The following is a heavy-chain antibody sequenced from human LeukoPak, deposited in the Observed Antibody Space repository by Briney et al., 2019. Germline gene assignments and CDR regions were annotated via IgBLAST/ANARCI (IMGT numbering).Heavy chain of an antibody. Sequence: SETLSLTCTVSGGSISNYFWSWIRQPPGKGLEWIGYIYYSGSTNYNPSLKSRVTISVDTSKNQFSLKLRSVTAADTAVCYCARDLYCSGGSCYARGFDPWGQGTLVTVSS. V-gene: IGHV4-59*01. CDR1: GGSISNYF. CDR2: IYYSGST. D-gene: IGHD2-15*01. CDR3: ARDLYCSGGSCYARGFDP. J-gene: IGHJ5*02.